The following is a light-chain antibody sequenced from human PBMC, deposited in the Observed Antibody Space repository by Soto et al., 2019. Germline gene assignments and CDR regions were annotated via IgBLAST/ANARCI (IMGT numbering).Light chain of an antibody. V-gene: IGKV1-5*03. CDR2: KSS. J-gene: IGKJ1*01. CDR1: QDVDKW. CDR3: QQYSSYWT. Sequence: ILMSQSPSSLSAFVGDTVTITCRASQDVDKWLAWYQQKPGKAPKLLIYKSSTLIGGVPSRFSAVGSGTEYSLSISGLQPDDVATYYCQQYSSYWTFGQGTMVEIK.